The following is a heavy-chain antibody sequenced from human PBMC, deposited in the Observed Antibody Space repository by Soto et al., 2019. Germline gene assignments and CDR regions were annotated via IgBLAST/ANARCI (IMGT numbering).Heavy chain of an antibody. Sequence: ESGGGLVQPGRSLRLSCAASGFTFDDYAMHWVRQAPGKGLEWVSGISWNSGSIGYADSVKGRFTISRDNAKNSLYLQMNSLRAEDTALYYCATADEEGDNAFDIWGQGTMVTVSS. CDR2: ISWNSGSI. CDR3: ATADEEGDNAFDI. V-gene: IGHV3-9*01. CDR1: GFTFDDYA. D-gene: IGHD2-21*02. J-gene: IGHJ3*02.